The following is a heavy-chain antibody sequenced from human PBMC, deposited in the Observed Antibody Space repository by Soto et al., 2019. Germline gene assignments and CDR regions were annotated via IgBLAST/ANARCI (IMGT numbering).Heavy chain of an antibody. D-gene: IGHD5-12*01. J-gene: IGHJ5*02. CDR1: GDSISSANNY. CDR3: ARGRGYSYGLDP. Sequence: QVQLQESGPGLVKPSQTLSLTCTVSGDSISSANNYWSWIRQPPGEGLEWIGFISYSGTTSYSPSLXSXXAISLDTSKHQFYLSLTSVTAADAAVYYCARGRGYSYGLDPWGQGTLVTVSS. CDR2: ISYSGTT. V-gene: IGHV4-30-4*01.